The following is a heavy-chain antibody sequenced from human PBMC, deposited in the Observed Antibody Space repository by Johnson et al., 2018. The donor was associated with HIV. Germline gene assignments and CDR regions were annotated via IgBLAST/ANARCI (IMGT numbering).Heavy chain of an antibody. CDR1: GFPFSDYY. CDR3: ARAINDAFDI. CDR2: ITSSGTSS. Sequence: QVQLVESGGGLVKPGGSLRLSCAASGFPFSDYYMIWIRQAPGKGLEWLSYITSSGTSSYYADSVKGRLTISRDNAKNSLYPQMNSLRAEDTAVYFCARAINDAFDIWGQGTMVTVSP. J-gene: IGHJ3*02. V-gene: IGHV3-11*04.